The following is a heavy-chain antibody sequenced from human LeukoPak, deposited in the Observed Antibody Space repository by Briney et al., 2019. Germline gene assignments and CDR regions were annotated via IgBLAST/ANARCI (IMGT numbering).Heavy chain of an antibody. CDR1: EYTFTGYY. CDR2: INPNSGGT. Sequence: ASVNVSCKASEYTFTGYYMHWVRQAPGQGLEWMGWINPNSGGTHYAPKFQGRVTMTRDTSISTAYIELSRLRSDDTAVYYCARGPYVPFPNWYFDLWGRGTLVSVSS. CDR3: ARGPYVPFPNWYFDL. D-gene: IGHD3-10*02. J-gene: IGHJ2*01. V-gene: IGHV1-2*02.